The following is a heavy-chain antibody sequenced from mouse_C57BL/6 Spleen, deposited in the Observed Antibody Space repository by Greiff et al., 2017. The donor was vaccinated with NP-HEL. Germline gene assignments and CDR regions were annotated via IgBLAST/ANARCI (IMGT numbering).Heavy chain of an antibody. Sequence: QVQLKESGPELVKPGASVKISCKASGYAFSSSWMNWVKQRPGKGLEWIGRIYPGDGDTNYNGKFKGKATLTADKSSSTAYMQLSSLTSEDSAVYFCARGDYGSSPWGQGTLVTVSA. CDR3: ARGDYGSSP. CDR2: IYPGDGDT. J-gene: IGHJ3*01. D-gene: IGHD1-1*01. CDR1: GYAFSSSW. V-gene: IGHV1-82*01.